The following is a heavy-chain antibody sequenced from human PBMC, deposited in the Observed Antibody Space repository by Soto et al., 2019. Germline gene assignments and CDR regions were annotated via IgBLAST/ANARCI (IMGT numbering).Heavy chain of an antibody. D-gene: IGHD3-10*01. Sequence: EVQLVESGGGLVKPGGSLRLSCAASGFTFSSYSMNWVRQAPGKGLEWVSSISSSSSYIYYADSVKGRFTISRDNAKNSLYLQMNSLRAEDTAVYYCAREGFGEEGDAFDIWGQGTMVTVSS. J-gene: IGHJ3*02. CDR3: AREGFGEEGDAFDI. CDR1: GFTFSSYS. CDR2: ISSSSSYI. V-gene: IGHV3-21*01.